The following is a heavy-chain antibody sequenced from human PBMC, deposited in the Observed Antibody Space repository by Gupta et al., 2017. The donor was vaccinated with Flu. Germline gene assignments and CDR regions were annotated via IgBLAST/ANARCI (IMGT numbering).Heavy chain of an antibody. CDR2: IKTNGSNK. CDR1: SRYW. J-gene: IGHJ4*02. CDR3: ARDDGFKSVDY. V-gene: IGHV3-7*01. Sequence: SRYWMTWVRQAPGKGLEWVANIKTNGSNKYYMESAEGQCTSSRDNDKKSRELQMDSLGVEDTAVYYCARDDGFKSVDYWGQGTLVTVSS.